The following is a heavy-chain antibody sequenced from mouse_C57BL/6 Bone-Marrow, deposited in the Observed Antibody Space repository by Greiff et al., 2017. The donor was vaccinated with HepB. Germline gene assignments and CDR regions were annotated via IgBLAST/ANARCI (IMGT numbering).Heavy chain of an antibody. J-gene: IGHJ2*01. CDR2: IWSGGST. CDR3: ARNLGGWLLYVFDY. Sequence: QVQLKESGPGLVQPSQSLSITCTVSGFSLTSYGVHWVRQSPGKGLEWLGVIWSGGSTDYNAAFISRLSISKDNSKSQVFFKMNSLQADDTAIYYCARNLGGWLLYVFDYWGQGTTLTVSS. CDR1: GFSLTSYG. V-gene: IGHV2-2*01. D-gene: IGHD2-3*01.